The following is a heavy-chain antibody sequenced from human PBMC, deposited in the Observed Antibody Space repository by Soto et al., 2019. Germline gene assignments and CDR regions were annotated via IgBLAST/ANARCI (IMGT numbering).Heavy chain of an antibody. V-gene: IGHV4-4*07. D-gene: IGHD2-21*02. CDR3: ARDQGVVVTADNWFDP. CDR1: GGSITYYS. CDR2: IFSSGST. J-gene: IGHJ5*02. Sequence: SETLSLTCTVSGGSITYYSWVWIRQPAGKGLEWIGRIFSSGSTNYNPSLKGRITMSLDTSKNQFSLKLNSATATDTAVYFCARDQGVVVTADNWFDPWGQGTPVPVSS.